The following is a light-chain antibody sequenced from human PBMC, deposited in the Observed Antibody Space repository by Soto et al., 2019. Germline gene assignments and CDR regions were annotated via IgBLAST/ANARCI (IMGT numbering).Light chain of an antibody. CDR3: QQYVTAFRS. CDR2: KAS. J-gene: IGKJ1*01. CDR1: QSISSW. Sequence: DIQMTQSPSTLSASLGDRVTITCRASQSISSWLTWYQQKPGTAPKLLIYKASSLQSGVPSRFSGSGSGTKFTLTISSLQPDDFATYYCQQYVTAFRSFGQGTKV. V-gene: IGKV1-5*03.